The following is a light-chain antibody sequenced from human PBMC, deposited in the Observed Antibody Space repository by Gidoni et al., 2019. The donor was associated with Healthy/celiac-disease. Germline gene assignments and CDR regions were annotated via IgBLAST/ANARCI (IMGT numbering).Light chain of an antibody. CDR2: DVS. J-gene: IGLJ2*01. CDR3: SSYTSSSTRV. V-gene: IGLV2-14*03. CDR1: SSDVGGYNY. Sequence: QSALTQPASVSGSPGQSITLSCTGTSSDVGGYNYVSWYQQHPGKAPKLMIYDVSNRPSWVSNRFSGSKSGNTASLTISGLQAEDEADYYCSSYTSSSTRVFGGGTKLTVL.